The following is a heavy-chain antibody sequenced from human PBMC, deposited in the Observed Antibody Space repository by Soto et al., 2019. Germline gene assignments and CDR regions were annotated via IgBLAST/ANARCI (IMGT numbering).Heavy chain of an antibody. CDR2: IYYTGST. CDR1: AGSVSSPSYY. J-gene: IGHJ5*02. Sequence: QLQLQESGPGLVKPSETLSLTCAVSAGSVSSPSYYWGWTRQPLGKGLEWIGSIYYTGSTFYNPSLKSRVTISVDTSKNQFSLKLNSLTATDTAVYYCARHTWGRQRGWFDPWGQGTLVTVSS. V-gene: IGHV4-39*01. CDR3: ARHTWGRQRGWFDP. D-gene: IGHD2-2*01.